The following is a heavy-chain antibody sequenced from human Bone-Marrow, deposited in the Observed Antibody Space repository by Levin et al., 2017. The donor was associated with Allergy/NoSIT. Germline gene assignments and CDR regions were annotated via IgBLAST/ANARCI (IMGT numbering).Heavy chain of an antibody. Sequence: GASVKVSCKASGYTFSTYYVHWVRQAPGRGLEWMGVINPGGSSTNYAQQLQGRLTMTRDTSTTTVYMELRSLKSEDTATYYCAGVADEKTVGLSPLPGFDVWGQGSMLTVSS. V-gene: IGHV1-46*01. CDR1: GYTFSTYY. J-gene: IGHJ3*01. CDR2: INPGGSST. D-gene: IGHD1-26*01. CDR3: AGVADEKTVGLSPLPGFDV.